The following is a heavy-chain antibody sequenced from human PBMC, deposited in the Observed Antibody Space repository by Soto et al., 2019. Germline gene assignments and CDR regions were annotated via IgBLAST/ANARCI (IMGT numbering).Heavy chain of an antibody. D-gene: IGHD2-15*01. CDR2: IIHSGTT. J-gene: IGHJ4*02. V-gene: IGHV4-34*01. CDR3: ARGGGSGSGN. CDR1: GGSFGGYY. Sequence: QVQLQQWGAGLLKPSETLSLTCTISGGSFGGYYWSWIRQPPGKGLEWIGEIIHSGTTNYNPSLKSRVTISLDTSKNQFSLNLTSVTAADTAVYYCARGGGSGSGNWGQGTLVTVSS.